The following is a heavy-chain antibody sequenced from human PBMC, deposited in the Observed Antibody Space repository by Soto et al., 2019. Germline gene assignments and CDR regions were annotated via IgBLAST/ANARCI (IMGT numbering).Heavy chain of an antibody. D-gene: IGHD6-19*01. CDR2: IYYSGST. V-gene: IGHV4-61*01. Sequence: SETLSLTCTVSGGSVGSGSYYWSWIRQPPGKGLEWIGYIYYSGSTNYNPSLKSRVTISVDTSKNQFSLKLSSVTAADTAVYYCARDLLKKGWLPHAWGQGTLVTVSS. CDR1: GGSVGSGSYY. CDR3: ARDLLKKGWLPHA. J-gene: IGHJ5*02.